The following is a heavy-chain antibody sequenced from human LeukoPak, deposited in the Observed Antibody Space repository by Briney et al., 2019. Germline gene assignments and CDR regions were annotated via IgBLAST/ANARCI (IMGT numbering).Heavy chain of an antibody. CDR3: ARPPED. J-gene: IGHJ4*02. Sequence: GRSLKLSCAASGFTFSSFGMHWVRQAPGKGLEWVAVIWYDGSKKNYADSVRGRFTISRDNSKNTLYLQMNSLRAEDTDVYYCARPPEDWGQGTLVTVSS. V-gene: IGHV3-33*01. CDR1: GFTFSSFG. CDR2: IWYDGSKK.